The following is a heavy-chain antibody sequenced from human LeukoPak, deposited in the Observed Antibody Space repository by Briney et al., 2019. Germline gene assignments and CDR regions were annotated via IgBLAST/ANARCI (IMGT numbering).Heavy chain of an antibody. CDR3: ARRSTAPIAGTGVNWFDP. Sequence: SETLSLTCTVSGGSISSSSYYWGWIRQPPGKGLEWIGSIYYSGGTYYNPSLKSRVTISVDTSKNQFSLKLSSVTAADTAVYYCARRSTAPIAGTGVNWFDPWGQGTLVTVSS. CDR1: GGSISSSSYY. D-gene: IGHD6-13*01. CDR2: IYYSGGT. V-gene: IGHV4-39*01. J-gene: IGHJ5*02.